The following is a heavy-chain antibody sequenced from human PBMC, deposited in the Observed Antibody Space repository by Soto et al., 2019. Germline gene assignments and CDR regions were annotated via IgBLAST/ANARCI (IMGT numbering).Heavy chain of an antibody. CDR1: GFTFSNYW. J-gene: IGHJ4*02. V-gene: IGHV3-7*03. Sequence: GGSLRLSCAASGFTFSNYWMAWVRQAPGQGLEWVANIKEDESAYNYVDSVKGRFTISIDNAKNSLYLQMNRLRADDTGVYYCARDVTGILDYWGQGTLVTVSS. CDR2: IKEDESAY. D-gene: IGHD1-1*01. CDR3: ARDVTGILDY.